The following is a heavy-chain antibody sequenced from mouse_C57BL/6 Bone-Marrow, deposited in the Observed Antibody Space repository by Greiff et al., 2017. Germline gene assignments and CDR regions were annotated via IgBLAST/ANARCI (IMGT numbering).Heavy chain of an antibody. CDR3: VREGYDYDDVLFAY. J-gene: IGHJ3*01. CDR2: ISSKSSNYAT. Sequence: EVKLVESGGGLVQPKGSLKLSCAASGFTFNTYAMHWVRQAPGKGLEWVARISSKSSNYATYYADSVKDRFTLSRDDSQSMLYLQMNNLKTEDTAMYYCVREGYDYDDVLFAYGGQGSRDCVSA. CDR1: GFTFNTYA. V-gene: IGHV10-3*01. D-gene: IGHD2-4*01.